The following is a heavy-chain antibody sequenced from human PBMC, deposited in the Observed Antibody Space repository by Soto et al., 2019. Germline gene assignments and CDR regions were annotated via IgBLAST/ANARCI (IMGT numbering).Heavy chain of an antibody. CDR1: GGSISSYY. CDR2: IYTSGST. J-gene: IGHJ5*02. Sequence: SETLSLTCTVSGGSISSYYWSWIRQPAGKGLEWIGRIYTSGSTNYNPSLKSRVTMSVDTSKNQFSLKLSSVTAADTAVYYCARRYLRSHKYNWLDTWGQGTLATVSS. V-gene: IGHV4-4*07. CDR3: ARRYLRSHKYNWLDT. D-gene: IGHD1-26*01.